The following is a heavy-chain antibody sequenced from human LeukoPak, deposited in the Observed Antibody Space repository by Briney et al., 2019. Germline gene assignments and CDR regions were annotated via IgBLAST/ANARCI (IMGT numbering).Heavy chain of an antibody. CDR2: IYHSGRT. V-gene: IGHV4-38-2*02. CDR1: GYSISSGYY. D-gene: IGHD3-3*01. J-gene: IGHJ5*02. CDR3: ARDLFSSWFDP. Sequence: PSETLSLTCTVSGYSISSGYYWGWIRQPPGKGLEWIGSIYHSGRTYYNPSLKSRVTISVDTSKNQFSLKLSSVTAADTAVYYCARDLFSSWFDPWGQGTLVTVSS.